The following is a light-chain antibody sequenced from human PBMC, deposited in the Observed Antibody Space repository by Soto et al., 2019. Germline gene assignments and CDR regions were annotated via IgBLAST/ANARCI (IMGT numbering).Light chain of an antibody. CDR3: QQYYKLPWT. V-gene: IGKV1-27*01. J-gene: IGKJ1*01. CDR1: QSFSTY. Sequence: DIQMTQYPSSLSASVGDRVTITCRASQSFSTYLAWYQQKPGKVPKLLISGISTLQSGVPSRFSGSGSGTEFTLTISSLQSEDFAVYCCQQYYKLPWTFGQGTKVDIK. CDR2: GIS.